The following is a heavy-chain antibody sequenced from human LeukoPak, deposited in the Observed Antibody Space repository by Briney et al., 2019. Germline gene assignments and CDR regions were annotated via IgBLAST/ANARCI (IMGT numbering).Heavy chain of an antibody. J-gene: IGHJ4*02. Sequence: GGSLRLSCAASGFTFSDSAIHWVRQATGKGLEWVGRIRSKAGAYATTYAASLKGRFTISRDDSRNRAYLQMSSLRTEDTAVYYCTREYSSGWPFDFWGQGTLVTVSS. CDR2: IRSKAGAYAT. CDR3: TREYSSGWPFDF. V-gene: IGHV3-73*01. D-gene: IGHD6-19*01. CDR1: GFTFSDSA.